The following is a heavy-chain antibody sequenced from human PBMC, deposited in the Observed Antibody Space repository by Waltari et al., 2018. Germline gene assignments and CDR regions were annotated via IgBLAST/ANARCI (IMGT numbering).Heavy chain of an antibody. Sequence: EVQLVQSGAEVKKPGESLKISCKGSGYSFTSYWIGWVRRMPRKGLEWMGIIYPGDSDTRYSPSFQGQVTISADKSISTAYLQWSSLKASDTAMYYCARRKGSYFPAYYYYGMDVWGQGTTVTVSS. CDR1: GYSFTSYW. CDR2: IYPGDSDT. V-gene: IGHV5-51*01. J-gene: IGHJ6*02. CDR3: ARRKGSYFPAYYYYGMDV. D-gene: IGHD1-26*01.